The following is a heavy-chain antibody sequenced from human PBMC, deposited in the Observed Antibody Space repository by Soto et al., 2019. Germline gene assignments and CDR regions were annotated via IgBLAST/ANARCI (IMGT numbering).Heavy chain of an antibody. J-gene: IGHJ5*02. CDR2: TYYRSKWFN. V-gene: IGHV6-1*01. CDR3: ARDPLYSTSPDRYNWFDP. D-gene: IGHD6-6*01. CDR1: GDSVSSNSAA. Sequence: PSQTLSLTCAISGDSVSSNSAAWNWIRQSPSRGLEWLGRTYYRSKWFNDYAISVKSRITINPDTSKNKITQQLNSVTPEDTALYYCARDPLYSTSPDRYNWFDPWGQGTLVTVSS.